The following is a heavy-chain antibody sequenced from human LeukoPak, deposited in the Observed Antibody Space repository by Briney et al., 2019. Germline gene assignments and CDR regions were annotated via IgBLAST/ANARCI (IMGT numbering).Heavy chain of an antibody. CDR2: IYPGDSDT. V-gene: IGHV5-51*01. D-gene: IGHD3-22*01. J-gene: IGHJ1*01. Sequence: GESLKISCKGSGYSFSSYWIAWVRQMPGKGLEWMGIIYPGDSDTKYSPSFQGRVTISADKSISTAYLQWNSLKASDTAMYYCARAPDNSGYYYFLQHWGQGTLATVSS. CDR3: ARAPDNSGYYYFLQH. CDR1: GYSFSSYW.